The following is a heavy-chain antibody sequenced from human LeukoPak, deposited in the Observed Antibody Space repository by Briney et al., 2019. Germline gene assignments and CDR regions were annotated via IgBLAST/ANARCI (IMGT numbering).Heavy chain of an antibody. CDR1: GFTFSSYA. D-gene: IGHD3-22*01. J-gene: IGHJ3*02. CDR3: AKPDYYDSRRVWYAFDT. CDR2: ISGSGGST. Sequence: PGGSLRLSCAASGFTFSSYAMSWVRQAPGKGLEWVSAISGSGGSTYYADSVKGRFTISRDNSKNTLYLQMNSLRAEDTAVYYCAKPDYYDSRRVWYAFDTWGQGTMVTVSS. V-gene: IGHV3-23*01.